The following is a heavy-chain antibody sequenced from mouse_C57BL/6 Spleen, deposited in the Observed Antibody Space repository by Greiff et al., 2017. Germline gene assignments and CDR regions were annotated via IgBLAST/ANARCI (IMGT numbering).Heavy chain of an antibody. CDR2: INPNNGGT. J-gene: IGHJ2*01. CDR3: ARDYQYLYYFDY. D-gene: IGHD5-5*01. CDR1: GYTFTDYY. Sequence: EVQLQQSGPELVKPGASVKISCKASGYTFTDYYMNWVKQSHGKSLEWIGDINPNNGGTSYNQTFKGKATLTVDKSSSTAYMELRSLTSEDSAVYYCARDYQYLYYFDYWGQGTTLTVSS. V-gene: IGHV1-26*01.